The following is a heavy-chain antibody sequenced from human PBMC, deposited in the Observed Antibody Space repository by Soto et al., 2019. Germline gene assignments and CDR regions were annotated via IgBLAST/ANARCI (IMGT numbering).Heavy chain of an antibody. CDR2: IYSGGST. Sequence: GGSLRLSCAASGFTVSSNYMSWVRQAPGKGLEWVSVIYSGGSTYYADSVKGRFTISRDNSKNTLYLQMSSLRSEDTAVYYCARDINAPGSLAPSANWFDPWGQGTLVTVSS. CDR1: GFTVSSNY. CDR3: ARDINAPGSLAPSANWFDP. V-gene: IGHV3-53*05. J-gene: IGHJ5*02. D-gene: IGHD3-10*01.